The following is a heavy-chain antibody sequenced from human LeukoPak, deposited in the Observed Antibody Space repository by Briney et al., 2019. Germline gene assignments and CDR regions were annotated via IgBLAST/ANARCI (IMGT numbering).Heavy chain of an antibody. CDR3: AREESSWSPFDY. V-gene: IGHV4-38-2*02. CDR1: GYSISSGHY. CDR2: IYHSGST. J-gene: IGHJ4*02. Sequence: SETLSLTCTVSGYSISSGHYWGWIRQPPGKGLEWIGSIYHSGSTYYNPSLKSRVTISVDTSKNQFSLKLSSVTAADTAVYYCAREESSWSPFDYWGQGTLVTVSS. D-gene: IGHD6-13*01.